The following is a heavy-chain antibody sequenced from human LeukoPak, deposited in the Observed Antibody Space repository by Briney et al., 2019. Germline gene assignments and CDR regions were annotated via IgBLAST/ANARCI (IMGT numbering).Heavy chain of an antibody. CDR1: KFIFSDYG. CDR2: IYSHGDT. V-gene: IGHV3-NL1*01. J-gene: IGHJ4*02. D-gene: IGHD6-6*01. Sequence: GGSLRLSCAASKFIFSDYGMHWVRQAPGKGLEWASIIYSHGDTYYADSVKGRFYISRDSSKNTLYLQMNSLRAEDTAVYYCARGGGSSSHNWGQGTLVTVSS. CDR3: ARGGGSSSHN.